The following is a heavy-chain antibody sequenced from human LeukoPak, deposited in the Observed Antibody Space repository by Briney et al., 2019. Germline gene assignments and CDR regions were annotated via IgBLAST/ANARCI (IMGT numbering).Heavy chain of an antibody. V-gene: IGHV3-7*01. J-gene: IGHJ6*02. D-gene: IGHD2-2*01. CDR3: ASANIVVVPAANSNGMDV. CDR1: GFTFSTYN. CDR2: IKPDGSEK. Sequence: GGSLRLSCAASGFTFSTYNMNWVRQAPGKGLEWVANIKPDGSEKYYVDSVKGRFTISRDNTKNSLYLQMNSLRAEDTAVYYCASANIVVVPAANSNGMDVWGQGTTVTVSS.